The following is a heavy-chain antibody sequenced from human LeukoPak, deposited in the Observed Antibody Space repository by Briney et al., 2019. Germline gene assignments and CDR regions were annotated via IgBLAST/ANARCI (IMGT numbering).Heavy chain of an antibody. J-gene: IGHJ6*02. CDR3: AKDLGLAAAGSGMDV. CDR1: GFTFSSYA. CDR2: ISYDGSNK. V-gene: IGHV3-30-3*01. D-gene: IGHD6-13*01. Sequence: GGSLRLSCAASGFTFSSYAMHWVRQAPGKGLEWVAVISYDGSNKYYADSVKGRFTISRNNSKNTLYLQMNSLRAEDTALYYCAKDLGLAAAGSGMDVWGQGTTVTVSS.